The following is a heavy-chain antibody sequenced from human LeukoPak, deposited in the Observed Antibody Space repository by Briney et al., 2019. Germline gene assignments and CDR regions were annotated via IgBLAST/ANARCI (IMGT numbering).Heavy chain of an antibody. Sequence: PSETLSLTCAVYGGSFSGYYWSWIRQPPGKGLEWIGEINHSGSTNYNPSLKSRVTISVDTSKNQFSLKLSPVTAADTAVYYCARGGRLRYFDWLPSNWFDPWGQGTLVTVSS. J-gene: IGHJ5*02. V-gene: IGHV4-34*01. CDR2: INHSGST. CDR1: GGSFSGYY. CDR3: ARGGRLRYFDWLPSNWFDP. D-gene: IGHD3-9*01.